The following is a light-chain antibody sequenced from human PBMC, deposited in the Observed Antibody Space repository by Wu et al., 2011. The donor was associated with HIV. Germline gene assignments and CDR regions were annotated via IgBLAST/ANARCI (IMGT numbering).Light chain of an antibody. CDR2: DAS. J-gene: IGKJ1*01. CDR1: QSVNSN. V-gene: IGKV3-15*01. CDR3: QQYSRSPRT. Sequence: VMTQSPAALSMSPGERATLSCRASQSVNSNLAWYQQKPGQTPRLLIYDASTRATGIPARFSGSGSGTEFTLTISSMQSEDFAVYYCQQYSRSPRTFGPGTKVEIK.